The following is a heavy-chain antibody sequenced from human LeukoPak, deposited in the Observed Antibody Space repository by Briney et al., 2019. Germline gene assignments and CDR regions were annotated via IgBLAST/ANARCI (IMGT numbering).Heavy chain of an antibody. Sequence: SETLSLTCAVYGGSFSGYYWSWIRQPPGKGLEWVGSINHSGSTYHNPSLKSRVTISVDTSKNQFSLKLRSVTAADTAVYYCARPTARLGWFDPWGQGTLVTVSS. CDR3: ARPTARLGWFDP. V-gene: IGHV4-34*01. CDR1: GGSFSGYY. D-gene: IGHD6-6*01. CDR2: INHSGST. J-gene: IGHJ5*02.